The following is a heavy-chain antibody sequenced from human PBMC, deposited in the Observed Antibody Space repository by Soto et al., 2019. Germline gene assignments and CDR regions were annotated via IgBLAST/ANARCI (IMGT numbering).Heavy chain of an antibody. D-gene: IGHD5-12*01. CDR2: ISSSSSYI. V-gene: IGHV3-21*01. J-gene: IGHJ6*02. CDR1: GFTSSSYS. Sequence: EVQLVESGGGLVKPGGDLRLSCAASGFTSSSYSMNWVRQAPGKGLEWVSSISSSSSYIYYADSVKGRFTISRDNAKNSLYLHRNSLRDEAKAVYYGARDGDIVTNYSYYGMDVWGQGTTVTVSS. CDR3: ARDGDIVTNYSYYGMDV.